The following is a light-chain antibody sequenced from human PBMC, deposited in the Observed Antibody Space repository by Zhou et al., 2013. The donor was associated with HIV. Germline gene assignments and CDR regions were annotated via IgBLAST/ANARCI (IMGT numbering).Light chain of an antibody. CDR3: QQTYKSPQT. V-gene: IGKV1-39*01. CDR2: AAS. J-gene: IGKJ2*01. Sequence: DIQMTQSPSSLSASVGDTVDITCRANQTIDLFLNWYQHRPGQAPRVLIYAASSLKSGVPSRFRGGGSGTDFRLTIRSLQPEDSGIYYCQQTYKSPQTFGQGTKLEIK. CDR1: QTIDLF.